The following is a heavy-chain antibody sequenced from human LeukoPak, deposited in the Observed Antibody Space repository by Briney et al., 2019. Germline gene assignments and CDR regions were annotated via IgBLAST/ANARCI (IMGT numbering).Heavy chain of an antibody. D-gene: IGHD6-13*01. CDR2: INHSGST. CDR1: GGSFSGYY. V-gene: IGHV4-34*01. J-gene: IGHJ4*02. Sequence: PSETLSLTCAVYGGSFSGYYWSWIRQPPGKGLEWMGEINHSGSTNYNPSLKSRVTISVDTSKNQFSLKLSSVTAADTAVYYCARGGSSWYPLYYFDYWGQGTLVTVSS. CDR3: ARGGSSWYPLYYFDY.